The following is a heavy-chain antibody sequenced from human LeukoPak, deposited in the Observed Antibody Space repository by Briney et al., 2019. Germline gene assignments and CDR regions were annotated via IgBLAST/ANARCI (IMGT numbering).Heavy chain of an antibody. V-gene: IGHV4-34*01. CDR2: INHSGST. D-gene: IGHD1-26*01. CDR3: ARGGIVGATADAFDI. J-gene: IGHJ3*02. CDR1: GGSFSGYY. Sequence: SETLSLTCAVYGGSFSGYYWSWIRQPPGKGLEWIGEINHSGSTNYNPSLKSRVTISVDTSENQFSLKLSSVTAADTAVYYCARGGIVGATADAFDIWGQGTMVTVSS.